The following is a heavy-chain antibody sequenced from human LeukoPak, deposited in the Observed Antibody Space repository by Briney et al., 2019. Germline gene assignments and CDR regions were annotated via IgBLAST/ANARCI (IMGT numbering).Heavy chain of an antibody. CDR3: ARTGYYDFWSGYYSLFDY. J-gene: IGHJ4*02. D-gene: IGHD3-3*01. CDR2: MNPNSGNT. Sequence: ASVKVSCKASGYTFTSYDINWVRQATGQELKWMGWMNPNSGNTGYAQKFQGRVTITRNTSISTAYMELSSLRSEDTAVYYCARTGYYDFWSGYYSLFDYWGQGTLVTVSS. V-gene: IGHV1-8*03. CDR1: GYTFTSYD.